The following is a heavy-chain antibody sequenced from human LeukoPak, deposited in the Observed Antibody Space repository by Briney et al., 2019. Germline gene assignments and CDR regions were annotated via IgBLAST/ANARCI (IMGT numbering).Heavy chain of an antibody. V-gene: IGHV4-34*01. CDR1: GGSLIVFY. J-gene: IGHJ4*02. CDR2: INHSGST. D-gene: IGHD2-2*01. CDR3: ARELGTTFNY. Sequence: SETLSLTCAVYGGSLIVFYWSWIRQPPGKGREWSGEINHSGSTNYNPSLKSRVTISVDTSKNQFSLKLSSVTTADTAVYCYARELGTTFNYWGQGTLVTVSS.